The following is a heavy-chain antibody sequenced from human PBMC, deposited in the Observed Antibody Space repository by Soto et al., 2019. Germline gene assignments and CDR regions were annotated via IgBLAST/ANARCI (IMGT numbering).Heavy chain of an antibody. CDR2: ISAYNGNT. CDR3: AGDMKGNTEKGVFDQ. V-gene: IGHV1-18*01. J-gene: IGHJ4*02. Sequence: ASVKVSCKASGYTFTSYGISWVRQAPGQGLEWMGWISAYNGNTNYAQKLQGRVTMTTDTSTSTAYMELRSLRSDDTAVYYCAGDMKGNTEKGVFDQWGPGTLVNVPS. CDR1: GYTFTSYG. D-gene: IGHD5-18*01.